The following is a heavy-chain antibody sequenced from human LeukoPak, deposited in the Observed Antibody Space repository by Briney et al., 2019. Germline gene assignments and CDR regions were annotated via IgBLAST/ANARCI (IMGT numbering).Heavy chain of an antibody. Sequence: SVKVSCKASGGTFSSYAISWVRQARGQGLEWMGRIIPIFGTANYSQKFQGRVTITTDESASTAYMELSSLRSEDTAVYYCARGLRYYYDSSGYYYDGSQDAFDIWGQGTMVTVSS. CDR2: IIPIFGTA. V-gene: IGHV1-69*05. J-gene: IGHJ3*02. CDR1: GGTFSSYA. CDR3: ARGLRYYYDSSGYYYDGSQDAFDI. D-gene: IGHD3-22*01.